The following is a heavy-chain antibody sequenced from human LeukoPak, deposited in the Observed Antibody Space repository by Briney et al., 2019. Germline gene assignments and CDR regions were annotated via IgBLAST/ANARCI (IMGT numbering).Heavy chain of an antibody. Sequence: ASVKVSCKASGYTFTSYDINWVRQATGQGLEWMGWMNPNSGNTGYAQKFQGRVTITRNTSISTAYMELSSLRSEDTAVYHCARVLPGHYYDSSGYEALDYWGQGTLVTVSS. D-gene: IGHD3-22*01. V-gene: IGHV1-8*03. J-gene: IGHJ4*02. CDR1: GYTFTSYD. CDR3: ARVLPGHYYDSSGYEALDY. CDR2: MNPNSGNT.